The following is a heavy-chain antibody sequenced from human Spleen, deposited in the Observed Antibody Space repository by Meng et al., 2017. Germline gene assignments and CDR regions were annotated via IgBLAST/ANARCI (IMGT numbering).Heavy chain of an antibody. CDR3: ARDENRRVLQADAESFYFDY. CDR1: GFTFSDYY. J-gene: IGHJ4*02. CDR2: ISSSGSTI. Sequence: GESLKISCAASGFTFSDYYMSWIRQAPGKGLEWVSYISSSGSTIYYADSVKGRFTISRDNARNSLYLQMNDLRGEDTAVYYCARDENRRVLQADAESFYFDYWGQGSLVTVSS. D-gene: IGHD3-10*01. V-gene: IGHV3-11*01.